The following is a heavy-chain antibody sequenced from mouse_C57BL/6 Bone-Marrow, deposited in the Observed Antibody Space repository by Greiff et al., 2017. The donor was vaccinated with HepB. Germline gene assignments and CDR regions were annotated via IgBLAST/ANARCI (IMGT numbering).Heavy chain of an antibody. J-gene: IGHJ2*01. Sequence: EVHLVESGGGLVQPGGSMKLSCVASGFTFSNYWMNWVRQSPEKGLEWVAQIRLKSDNYATHYAESVKGRFTISRDDSKSSVYLQMNNLRAEDTGIYYCTAYYYGSKGDYWGQGTTLTVSS. V-gene: IGHV6-3*01. CDR2: IRLKSDNYAT. D-gene: IGHD1-1*01. CDR3: TAYYYGSKGDY. CDR1: GFTFSNYW.